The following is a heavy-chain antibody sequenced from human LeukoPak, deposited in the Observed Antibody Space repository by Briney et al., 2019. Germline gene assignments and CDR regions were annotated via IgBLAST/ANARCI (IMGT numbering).Heavy chain of an antibody. D-gene: IGHD6-19*01. J-gene: IGHJ4*02. CDR3: ARLFPERGWIDY. CDR1: GGSISSSSYY. Sequence: SETLSLTCTVSGGSISSSSYYWGWIRQPPGKGLEWIGSIYYSGSTYYNPSLKSRVTISVDTSKNQFSLKLSSVTAADTAVYYCARLFPERGWIDYWGQGTLVTVSS. V-gene: IGHV4-39*01. CDR2: IYYSGST.